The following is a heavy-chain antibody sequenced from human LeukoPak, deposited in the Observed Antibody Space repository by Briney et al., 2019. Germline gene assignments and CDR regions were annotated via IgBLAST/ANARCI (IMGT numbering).Heavy chain of an antibody. Sequence: GGSLRLSCAASGFTFNDYYMSWIRQAPGKGLEWVSYISSSGSTIYYADSVKGRFTISRDNAKNSLYLQMNSLRAEDTAVYYCARDHGGRVVPAAIRQNWFDPWGQGTLVTVSS. V-gene: IGHV3-11*01. D-gene: IGHD2-2*01. CDR1: GFTFNDYY. J-gene: IGHJ5*02. CDR2: ISSSGSTI. CDR3: ARDHGGRVVPAAIRQNWFDP.